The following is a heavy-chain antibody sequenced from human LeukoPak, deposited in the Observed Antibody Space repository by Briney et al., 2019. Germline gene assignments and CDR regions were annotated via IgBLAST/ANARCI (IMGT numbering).Heavy chain of an antibody. CDR2: IYHSGST. V-gene: IGHV4-59*02. Sequence: SETLSLTFTVSGDSVSSYYWSWIRQPPGKGLEWIVYIYHSGSTNYNPSLKSRVTTSVDTSRNQFSLNLSSVTAADTAVYYCAVLGKYALDYWGQGTLVTVSS. D-gene: IGHD1-26*01. CDR1: GDSVSSYY. J-gene: IGHJ4*02. CDR3: AVLGKYALDY.